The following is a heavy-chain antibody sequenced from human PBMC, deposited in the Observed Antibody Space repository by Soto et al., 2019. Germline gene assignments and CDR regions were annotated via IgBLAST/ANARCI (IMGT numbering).Heavy chain of an antibody. Sequence: PGESLKISCKCSGYSFTTSWIVWVRQMPGRGLEWMGMICPGDSDTRYSPSFRGHVTFSADKSITTAYLQWSSLKASDTAIYYCARLHNGYDQYFDFWGQGTPVTVSS. V-gene: IGHV5-51*01. J-gene: IGHJ4*02. CDR3: ARLHNGYDQYFDF. CDR1: GYSFTTSW. D-gene: IGHD5-12*01. CDR2: ICPGDSDT.